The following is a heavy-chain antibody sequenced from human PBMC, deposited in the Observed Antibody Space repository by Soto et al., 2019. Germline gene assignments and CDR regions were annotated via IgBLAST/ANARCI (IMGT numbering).Heavy chain of an antibody. CDR3: ARGQMVYALYAGRGSAVAGPNWFDP. D-gene: IGHD2-8*01. CDR2: ISYDGSNK. Sequence: PGGSLRLSCAASGFTFSSYAMHWVRQAPGKGLEWVAVISYDGSNKYYADSVRGRFTISRDNSKNTLYLQMNSLRAEDTAVYYCARGQMVYALYAGRGSAVAGPNWFDPWGQGTLVTVSS. J-gene: IGHJ5*02. CDR1: GFTFSSYA. V-gene: IGHV3-30-3*01.